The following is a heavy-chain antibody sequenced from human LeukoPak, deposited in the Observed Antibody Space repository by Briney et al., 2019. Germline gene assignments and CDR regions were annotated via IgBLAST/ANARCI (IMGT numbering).Heavy chain of an antibody. D-gene: IGHD4-23*01. CDR2: ISSRADST. J-gene: IGHJ4*02. V-gene: IGHV3-23*01. CDR1: GFTFSIYA. Sequence: GGSLRLSCEASGFTFSIYAMSWVRQAPGEGLAWDSVISSRADSTYYADSVKRRFTSYRHNSKNTLYLQMDSLRAEDTAVYYCAKPLEKYTYGGNFDYWGQGLLVTVSS. CDR3: AKPLEKYTYGGNFDY.